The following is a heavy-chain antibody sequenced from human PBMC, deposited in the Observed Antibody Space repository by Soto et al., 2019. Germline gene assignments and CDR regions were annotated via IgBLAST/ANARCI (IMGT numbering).Heavy chain of an antibody. D-gene: IGHD2-15*01. J-gene: IGHJ6*02. CDR2: ISAYNGNT. Sequence: ASVKVSCKASGYTFTSYGISWVRQAPGQGLEWMGWISAYNGNTNYAQKLQGRVTMTTDTSTSTAYMELRSLRSDDTAVYYCARDGAYCSGGSCHPPVPYSYGMDVWGQGTTVTVSS. CDR1: GYTFTSYG. CDR3: ARDGAYCSGGSCHPPVPYSYGMDV. V-gene: IGHV1-18*04.